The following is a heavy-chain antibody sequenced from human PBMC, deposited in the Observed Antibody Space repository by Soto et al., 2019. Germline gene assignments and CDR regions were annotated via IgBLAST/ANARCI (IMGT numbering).Heavy chain of an antibody. D-gene: IGHD3-3*01. J-gene: IGHJ4*02. Sequence: SETLSLTCTVSGGSISSYYWSWIRQPPGKGLEWIGYIYYSGSTNYNPSLKSRVTISVDTSKNQFSPKLSSVTAADTAVYYCARGRAFWSGYSYWGQGTPVTVSS. V-gene: IGHV4-59*01. CDR2: IYYSGST. CDR1: GGSISSYY. CDR3: ARGRAFWSGYSY.